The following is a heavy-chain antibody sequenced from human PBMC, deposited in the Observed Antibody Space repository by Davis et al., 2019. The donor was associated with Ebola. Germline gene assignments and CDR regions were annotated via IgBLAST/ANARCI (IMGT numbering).Heavy chain of an antibody. CDR2: IYPGDSDT. CDR1: GYTFTNYW. Sequence: GESLKISCKGSGYTFTNYWIGWVRQKPGKGLEWMGIIYPGDSDTTSSPSFQGQVTISADKSISTAYLQWSSLQASDSAMYYCARRPAVVMGAMDVWGKGTTVTISS. J-gene: IGHJ6*03. CDR3: ARRPAVVMGAMDV. D-gene: IGHD3-22*01. V-gene: IGHV5-51*01.